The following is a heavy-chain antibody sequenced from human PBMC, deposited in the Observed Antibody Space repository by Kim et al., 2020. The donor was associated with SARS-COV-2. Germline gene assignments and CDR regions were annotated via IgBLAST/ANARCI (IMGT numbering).Heavy chain of an antibody. D-gene: IGHD6-13*01. CDR3: VRDAVEYSNNWYDWLDP. CDR1: GYIFTNYA. J-gene: IGHJ5*02. Sequence: ASVKVSCKASGYIFTNYAVHWVRQAPGQRLEWMGWINTGRGNTKYSQNFQDRVSITRDTSSSTAYMDLSSLRSEDTAIYYCVRDAVEYSNNWYDWLDPWGQGTLVTVSS. CDR2: INTGRGNT. V-gene: IGHV1-3*04.